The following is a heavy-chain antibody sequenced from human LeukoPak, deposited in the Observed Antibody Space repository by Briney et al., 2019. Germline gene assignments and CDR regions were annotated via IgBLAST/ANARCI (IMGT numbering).Heavy chain of an antibody. V-gene: IGHV3-7*01. Sequence: QPGGSLRLSCAASGFTVSSNYMSWVRQAPGKGLEWVANIKQDGSEKYYVDSVKGRFTISRDNAKNSLYLQMNSLRAEDTAVYYCARVSGGPYYYYYMDVWGKGTTVTVSS. CDR3: ARVSGGPYYYYYMDV. D-gene: IGHD3-10*01. CDR1: GFTVSSNY. CDR2: IKQDGSEK. J-gene: IGHJ6*03.